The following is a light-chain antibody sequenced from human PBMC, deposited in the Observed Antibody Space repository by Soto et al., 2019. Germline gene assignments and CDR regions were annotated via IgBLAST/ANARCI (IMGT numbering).Light chain of an antibody. CDR2: EVT. V-gene: IGLV2-14*01. CDR3: CSYTSSRTYV. CDR1: SSDVGGYNY. Sequence: QSVLTQPASVSGSPGQSITISCTGTSSDVGGYNYVSWYQHHPGKAPKVMIYEVTNRPSGVSDRFSGSKSGNTASLTISGLQAEDEADYYCCSYTSSRTYVFGTGTKLTVL. J-gene: IGLJ1*01.